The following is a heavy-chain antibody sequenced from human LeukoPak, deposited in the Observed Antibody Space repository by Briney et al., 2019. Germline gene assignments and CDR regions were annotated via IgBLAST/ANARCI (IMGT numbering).Heavy chain of an antibody. CDR2: ISGSGGST. Sequence: GGPLRLSCAASGFTFSSYGMSWVRQAPGKGLEWVSAISGSGGSTYYADSVKGRFTISRDNSKNTLYLQMNSLRAEDTAVYYCAKARSIAAAGTAFDIWGQGTMVTVSS. D-gene: IGHD6-13*01. CDR3: AKARSIAAAGTAFDI. J-gene: IGHJ3*02. CDR1: GFTFSSYG. V-gene: IGHV3-23*01.